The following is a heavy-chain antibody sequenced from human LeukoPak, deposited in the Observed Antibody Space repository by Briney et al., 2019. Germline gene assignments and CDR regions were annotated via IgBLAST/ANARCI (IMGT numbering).Heavy chain of an antibody. D-gene: IGHD3-22*01. CDR1: GGSISSSSYY. V-gene: IGHV4-39*01. CDR2: IYYSGST. Sequence: SETLSLTCTVSGGSISSSSYYWGWIRQPPGKGLEWIGSIYYSGSTYYNPSLKSRVTISVDTSKNQFSLKLSSVTAADTAVYYCARGGEWDYYDSSGYYSFFDYWGQGTLVSVSS. J-gene: IGHJ4*02. CDR3: ARGGEWDYYDSSGYYSFFDY.